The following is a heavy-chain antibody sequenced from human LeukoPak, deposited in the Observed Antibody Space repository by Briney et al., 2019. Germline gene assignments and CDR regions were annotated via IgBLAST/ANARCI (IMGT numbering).Heavy chain of an antibody. D-gene: IGHD1-1*01. CDR2: ISSSSYI. J-gene: IGHJ3*02. CDR3: AREGNDNLVAAFDI. Sequence: KSGGSLRLSCAASGFTFSSYSMNWVRQAPGKGLEWVSSISSSSYIYYADSVKGRFTISRDNAKNSLYLQMNSLRAEDTAVYYCAREGNDNLVAAFDIWGQGTMVTVSS. V-gene: IGHV3-21*01. CDR1: GFTFSSYS.